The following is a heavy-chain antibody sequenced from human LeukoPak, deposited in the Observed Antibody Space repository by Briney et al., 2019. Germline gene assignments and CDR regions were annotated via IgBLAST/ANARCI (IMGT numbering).Heavy chain of an antibody. CDR2: INSDGSST. CDR3: ARVGYATTSYNWFDP. V-gene: IGHV3-74*01. CDR1: GFTFSSYW. D-gene: IGHD2-8*01. J-gene: IGHJ5*02. Sequence: GGSLRLSCAGSGFTFSSYWMHWVRQAPGRGLVWVSRINSDGSSTSYADSVKGRFTISRDNAKNTLYLQMNSLRAEDTAVYYCARVGYATTSYNWFDPWGQGTLVTVSS.